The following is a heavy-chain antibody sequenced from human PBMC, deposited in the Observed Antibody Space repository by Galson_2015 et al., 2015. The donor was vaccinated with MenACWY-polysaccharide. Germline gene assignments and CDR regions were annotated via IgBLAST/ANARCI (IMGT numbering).Heavy chain of an antibody. J-gene: IGHJ5*02. CDR1: GGSISSSNY. CDR2: IHYSGRT. V-gene: IGHV4-4*02. Sequence: ETLSLTCAVSGGSISSSNYWSWVRQSPGKGLEWIGDIHYSGRTNYNPSLKSRVTISVDKSKNQFSLKLSSVTAADTAVYYCARVYYGSGSYIGVWFDPWGQRTLVTVSS. D-gene: IGHD3-10*01. CDR3: ARVYYGSGSYIGVWFDP.